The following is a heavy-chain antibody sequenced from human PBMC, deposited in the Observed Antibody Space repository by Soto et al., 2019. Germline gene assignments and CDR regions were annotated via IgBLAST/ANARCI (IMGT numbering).Heavy chain of an antibody. D-gene: IGHD2-21*01. CDR3: AREGVGITQYYFDH. Sequence: ASVKVSCKASGYTFTGYFMHWVREAPGQGLELMGWINPNSGVTNSAQKFQGRVTMTRDTSISTAYMELSRLGSDDTAVYYCAREGVGITQYYFDHWGQGTLVTVYS. V-gene: IGHV1-2*02. CDR2: INPNSGVT. CDR1: GYTFTGYF. J-gene: IGHJ4*02.